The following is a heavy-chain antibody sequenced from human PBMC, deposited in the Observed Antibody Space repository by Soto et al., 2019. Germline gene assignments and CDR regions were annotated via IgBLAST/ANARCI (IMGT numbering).Heavy chain of an antibody. CDR3: AEDRHPDGIWTFDS. J-gene: IGHJ4*02. Sequence: VKLLESGGDLVQPGGSLRLSCATSGFTFSSFAMAWFRQAPGRGLEWVSEILGGGSTFYADSMKGRITISRDDSKNTLYLQMNSLRVDDTALYYCAEDRHPDGIWTFDSWGQGTLVTVSS. CDR1: GFTFSSFA. CDR2: ILGGGST. D-gene: IGHD2-8*01. V-gene: IGHV3-23*01.